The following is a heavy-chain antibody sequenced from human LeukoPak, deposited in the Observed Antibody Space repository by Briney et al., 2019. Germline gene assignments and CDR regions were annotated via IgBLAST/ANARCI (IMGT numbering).Heavy chain of an antibody. CDR2: IFPSGGEM. Sequence: GGSLRLSCAASGFTFSTFALIWVRQPPGKGLEWVSSIFPSGGEMHYADSVRGRFTVSRDNSKSTLSLQMNSLRAEDTAIYYCATYRQVLLPFESWGQGTLVTVSS. D-gene: IGHD2-8*02. CDR3: ATYRQVLLPFES. CDR1: GFTFSTFA. J-gene: IGHJ4*02. V-gene: IGHV3-23*01.